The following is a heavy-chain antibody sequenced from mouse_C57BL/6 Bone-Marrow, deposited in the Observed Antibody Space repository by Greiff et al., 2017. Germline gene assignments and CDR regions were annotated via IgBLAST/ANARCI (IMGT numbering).Heavy chain of an antibody. J-gene: IGHJ3*01. CDR1: GYTFTSYW. CDR3: AISYDYDGLAY. V-gene: IGHV1-74*01. D-gene: IGHD2-4*01. CDR2: IHPSDSDT. Sequence: QVHVKQPGAELVKPGASVKVSCKASGYTFTSYWMHWVKQRPGQGLEWIGRIHPSDSDTNYNQKFKGKATLTVDKSSSTAYMQLSSLTSEDSAVYYCAISYDYDGLAYWGQGTLVTVSA.